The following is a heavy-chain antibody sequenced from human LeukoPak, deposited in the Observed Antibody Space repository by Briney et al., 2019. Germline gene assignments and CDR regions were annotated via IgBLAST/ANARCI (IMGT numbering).Heavy chain of an antibody. V-gene: IGHV3-30*18. D-gene: IGHD1-7*01. CDR3: AKDRLELPFDY. CDR1: GFTFSSYG. J-gene: IGHJ4*02. CDR2: ISYDGSNK. Sequence: GRSLRLSCAASGFTFSSYGMHWVRQAPGKGLEWVAVISYDGSNKYYADSVKGRFTISRDNSKNTLYLQMNSLRAEDTAVYYCAKDRLELPFDYWGQGTLVTVSS.